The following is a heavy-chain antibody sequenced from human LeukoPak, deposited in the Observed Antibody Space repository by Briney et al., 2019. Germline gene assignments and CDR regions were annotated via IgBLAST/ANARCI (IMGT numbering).Heavy chain of an antibody. Sequence: SETLSLTCTVSGGSISSYYWSWIRQPPGKGLEWIGYIYYSGSTNYNPSLKSRVTIPVDTSKNQFSLKLSSVTAADTAVYYCARASSSWYGEYFQHWGQGTLVTVSS. CDR1: GGSISSYY. CDR3: ARASSSWYGEYFQH. J-gene: IGHJ1*01. D-gene: IGHD6-13*01. V-gene: IGHV4-59*08. CDR2: IYYSGST.